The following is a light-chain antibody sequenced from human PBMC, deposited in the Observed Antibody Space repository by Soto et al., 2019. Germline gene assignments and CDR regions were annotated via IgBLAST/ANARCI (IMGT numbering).Light chain of an antibody. CDR3: SSHTSSSTSYV. J-gene: IGLJ1*01. Sequence: QSALTQPASVSGSPGQSITISCTGTSSDVGGYNYVSWYQQHPGKAPKLMIYDVSNRSSGVSNRFSGSKSANTASLTISGLQAEDEADYYCSSHTSSSTSYVFGTGTKVTVL. CDR2: DVS. V-gene: IGLV2-14*01. CDR1: SSDVGGYNY.